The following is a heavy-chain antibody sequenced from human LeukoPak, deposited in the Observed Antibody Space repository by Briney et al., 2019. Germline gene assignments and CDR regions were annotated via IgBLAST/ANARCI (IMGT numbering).Heavy chain of an antibody. CDR3: VRDAGSRDWFDP. J-gene: IGHJ5*02. CDR1: GFTFSSFA. V-gene: IGHV3-7*01. Sequence: GGSLRLSCAASGFTFSSFAMNWVRQAPGKGLEWVANINQDGSEKYYVDSVKGRFTISRDNAKNSLYLQMNSLRAEDTAVYYCVRDAGSRDWFDPWGQGTLVTVSS. CDR2: INQDGSEK. D-gene: IGHD5-24*01.